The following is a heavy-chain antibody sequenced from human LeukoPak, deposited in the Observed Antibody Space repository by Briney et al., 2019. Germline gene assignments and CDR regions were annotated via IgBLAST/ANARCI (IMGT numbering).Heavy chain of an antibody. Sequence: QPGGSLRLSCAASGFTFSSYSMNWVRQAPGKGLEWVSYISSSSSTIYYADSVKGRFTISRDNAKNTLYLQMNSLRAEDTAVYYCARDPGYCSGGSCYSQYYFDYWGQGTLVTVSS. V-gene: IGHV3-48*04. J-gene: IGHJ4*02. D-gene: IGHD2-15*01. CDR3: ARDPGYCSGGSCYSQYYFDY. CDR2: ISSSSSTI. CDR1: GFTFSSYS.